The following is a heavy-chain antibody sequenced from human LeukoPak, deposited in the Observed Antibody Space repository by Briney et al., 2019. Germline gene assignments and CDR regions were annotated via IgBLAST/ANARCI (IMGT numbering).Heavy chain of an antibody. CDR1: GFTFSSYS. D-gene: IGHD2-15*01. CDR2: ISSSSSYI. V-gene: IGHV3-21*01. CDR3: ARQAVVDYFDY. Sequence: GGSLRLSCAASGFTFSSYSMNWVRQAPGKGLEWASSISSSSSYIYYADSVKGRFTISRDNAKNSLYLQMNSLRAEDTAVYYCARQAVVDYFDYWGQGTLVTVSS. J-gene: IGHJ4*02.